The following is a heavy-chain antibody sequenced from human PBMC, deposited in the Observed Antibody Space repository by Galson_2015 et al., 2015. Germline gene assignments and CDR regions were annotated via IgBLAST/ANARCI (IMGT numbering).Heavy chain of an antibody. CDR1: GFPFSSYW. CDR3: ARVGGDIAARTWGYFDY. Sequence: SLRLSCAASGFPFSSYWMSWVRQAPGKGLEWVANIKHVGSEKYYVDSVKGRFTVSRDNARNSLYLQMNSLRAEDTAVYYCARVGGDIAARTWGYFDYWGQGTLVTVTS. CDR2: IKHVGSEK. V-gene: IGHV3-7*03. J-gene: IGHJ4*02. D-gene: IGHD6-6*01.